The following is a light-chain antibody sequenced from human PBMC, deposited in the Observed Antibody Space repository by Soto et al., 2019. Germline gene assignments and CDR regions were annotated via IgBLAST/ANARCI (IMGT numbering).Light chain of an antibody. J-gene: IGKJ4*01. CDR3: MQARQAPPT. Sequence: DIVMTQSPVSLSVTPGESAFISCRSSQSLLRSDGYSTLDWYRQKSGQSPELLIHLGSIRASGVHERFSGSGSGTDFTLKINRVEAEDVGVYFCMQARQAPPTFGGGTKVELK. CDR1: QSLLRSDGYST. CDR2: LGS. V-gene: IGKV2-28*01.